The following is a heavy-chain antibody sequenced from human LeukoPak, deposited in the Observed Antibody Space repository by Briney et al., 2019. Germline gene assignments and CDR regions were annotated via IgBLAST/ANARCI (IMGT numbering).Heavy chain of an antibody. CDR1: GFTFSSYA. V-gene: IGHV3-23*01. D-gene: IGHD3-22*01. CDR3: AKTQNYDSSGYSCFDY. Sequence: GGSLRLSCAASGFTFSSYAMSWVRQAPGKGLKGVSGFIGRGVSTYYADSVKGRFTISRDNSKNTLYLQMNSLRAEDTAVYYCAKTQNYDSSGYSCFDYWGQGTLVTVSS. J-gene: IGHJ4*02. CDR2: FIGRGVST.